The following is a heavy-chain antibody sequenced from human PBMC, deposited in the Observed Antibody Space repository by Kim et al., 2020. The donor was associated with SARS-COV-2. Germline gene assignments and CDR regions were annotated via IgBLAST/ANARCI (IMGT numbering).Heavy chain of an antibody. J-gene: IGHJ2*01. V-gene: IGHV5-51*01. Sequence: GESLKISCKGSGYSFTSYWIGWVRQMPGKGLEWMGIIYPGDSDTRYSPSFQGQVTISADKSISTAYLQWSSLKASDTAMYYCGARRIAVAGDDWYFDLWGRGTLVTVSS. D-gene: IGHD6-19*01. CDR2: IYPGDSDT. CDR1: GYSFTSYW. CDR3: GARRIAVAGDDWYFDL.